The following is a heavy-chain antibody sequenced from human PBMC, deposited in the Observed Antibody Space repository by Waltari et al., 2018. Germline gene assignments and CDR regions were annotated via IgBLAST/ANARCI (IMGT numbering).Heavy chain of an antibody. CDR1: GDSITSNRHY. D-gene: IGHD5-12*01. CDR2: LAYGGTP. J-gene: IGHJ3*01. Sequence: QLQLQESGPGLVKPSETLSLTCSVSGDSITSNRHYWGWIRQPPGQGLAWIGTLAYGGTPYNSPSLKSRVTLSRDTSRNQLSLELGSVTATDTAMYYCATYIGASVGTAAFDVWGQGTMVNVSS. CDR3: ATYIGASVGTAAFDV. V-gene: IGHV4-39*01.